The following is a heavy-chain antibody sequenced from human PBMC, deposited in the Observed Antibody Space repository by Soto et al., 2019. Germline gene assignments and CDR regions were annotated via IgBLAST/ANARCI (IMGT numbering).Heavy chain of an antibody. CDR2: ISGSCGST. J-gene: IGHJ4*02. V-gene: IGHV3-23*01. D-gene: IGHD3-22*01. CDR3: AKEFTMIVVVTQRDDY. Sequence: EVQLLESGGGLVQPGGSLRLSCAASGFTFSSYAMSWVRQAPGKGLEWVSAISGSCGSTYYADSVKGRFTISRDNSKNTLYLQMNSLRAEDTAVYYCAKEFTMIVVVTQRDDYWGQGTLVTVT. CDR1: GFTFSSYA.